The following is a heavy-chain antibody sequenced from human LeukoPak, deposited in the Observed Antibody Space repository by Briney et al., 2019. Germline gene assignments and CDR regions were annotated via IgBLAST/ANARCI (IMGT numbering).Heavy chain of an antibody. J-gene: IGHJ6*03. CDR1: GGSISSGSNY. D-gene: IGHD4-17*01. Sequence: SETLSLTCTVSGGSISSGSNYWGWIRQQPGKGLEWIGYIHNTGRTDYNPSLKSRDIISVDTSKNRFSLRLSSVTAADTCLYYCERKNDYGDSYYMDVWGKGTTVTVSS. CDR2: IHNTGRT. V-gene: IGHV4-31*03. CDR3: ERKNDYGDSYYMDV.